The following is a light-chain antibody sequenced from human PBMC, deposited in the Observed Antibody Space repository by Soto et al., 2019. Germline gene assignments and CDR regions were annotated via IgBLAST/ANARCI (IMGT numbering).Light chain of an antibody. J-gene: IGKJ2*01. CDR3: PQRSNSPPMYT. Sequence: EIVLTQSPATLSLSPGERATLSCRASQSVSSYLAWYQQKPGQAPRLLIYDASNGATGIPARFSGSGSGTDFTLTISSLQPEDFVVYYCPQRSNSPPMYTFGQGTQLEIK. V-gene: IGKV3-11*01. CDR2: DAS. CDR1: QSVSSY.